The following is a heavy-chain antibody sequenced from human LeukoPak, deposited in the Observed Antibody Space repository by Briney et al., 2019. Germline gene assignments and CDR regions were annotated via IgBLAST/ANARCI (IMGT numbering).Heavy chain of an antibody. V-gene: IGHV1-18*01. CDR3: ARVGYSNSYDY. D-gene: IGHD4-11*01. CDR1: GYTFTSYG. CDR2: ISAYNGNT. J-gene: IGHJ4*02. Sequence: ASVKVSCKASGYTFTSYGISWVRQAPGQGLEWMGWISAYNGNTNYAQKFQGRVTITWDASISTAYMDLSGLRSEDTAVYYCARVGYSNSYDYWGQGTLVTVSS.